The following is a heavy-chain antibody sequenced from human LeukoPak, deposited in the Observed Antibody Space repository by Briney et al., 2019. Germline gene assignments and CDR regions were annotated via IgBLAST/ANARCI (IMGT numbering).Heavy chain of an antibody. V-gene: IGHV1-18*04. CDR2: ISAYNGNT. CDR1: GYTFTAHY. J-gene: IGHJ5*02. CDR3: ARDYCSSTSCYMYNWFDP. D-gene: IGHD2-2*02. Sequence: ASVKVSCKASGYTFTAHYMHWVRQAPGQGLEWMGWISAYNGNTNYAQKLQGRVTMTTDTSTSTAYMELRSLRSDDTAVYYCARDYCSSTSCYMYNWFDPWGQGTLVTVSS.